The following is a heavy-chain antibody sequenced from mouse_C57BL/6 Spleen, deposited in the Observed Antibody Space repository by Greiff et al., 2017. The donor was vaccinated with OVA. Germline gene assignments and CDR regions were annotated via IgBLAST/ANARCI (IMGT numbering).Heavy chain of an antibody. CDR3: ARRYYGSSPYFDY. J-gene: IGHJ2*01. V-gene: IGHV1-54*01. Sequence: QVQLQQSGAELVRPGTSVKVSCKASGYAFTNYLIEWVKQRPGQGLEWIGVINPGSGGTNYNEKFKGKATPTADKSSSTAYMQLSSLTSEDSAVYFCARRYYGSSPYFDYWGQGTTLTVSS. CDR2: INPGSGGT. D-gene: IGHD1-1*01. CDR1: GYAFTNYL.